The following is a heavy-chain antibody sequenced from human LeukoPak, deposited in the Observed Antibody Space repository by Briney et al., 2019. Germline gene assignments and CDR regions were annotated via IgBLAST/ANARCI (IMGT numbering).Heavy chain of an antibody. D-gene: IGHD5-12*01. V-gene: IGHV4-59*08. J-gene: IGHJ3*02. Sequence: PSETLSLTCTVSGGSISSYYGGWIRQPPGKGLEWIGYIHYSGTTNYNPSLKSRVTISVDTSKNQFSLKLSSVTAADTAIYFCARHSRSGSGGYENAFDIWGQGTMVTVSS. CDR1: GGSISSYY. CDR2: IHYSGTT. CDR3: ARHSRSGSGGYENAFDI.